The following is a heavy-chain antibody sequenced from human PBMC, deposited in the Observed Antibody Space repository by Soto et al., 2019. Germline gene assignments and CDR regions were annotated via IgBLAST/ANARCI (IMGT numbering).Heavy chain of an antibody. Sequence: ASVKVSCKASGGTFSSYAISWVRQAPGQGLEWMGGIIPIFGTANYAQKFQGRVTITADESTSTAYMELSSLRSEDTAVYYCARAPYMGDVFDYWGQGTLVTVYS. D-gene: IGHD1-26*01. CDR1: GGTFSSYA. CDR3: ARAPYMGDVFDY. V-gene: IGHV1-69*13. J-gene: IGHJ4*02. CDR2: IIPIFGTA.